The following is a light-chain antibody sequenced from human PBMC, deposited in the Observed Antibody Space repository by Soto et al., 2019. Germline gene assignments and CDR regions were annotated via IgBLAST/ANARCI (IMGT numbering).Light chain of an antibody. CDR3: QQYNNWPRT. V-gene: IGKV3-15*01. CDR2: GAS. Sequence: EIVMTQSPATLSVSPGERATLSCRASQSVSSNLAWYQQQPGQAPRLLIYGASTRATGIPARFSGSGSGTEFTLTISSLQSEDFEVYYCQQYNNWPRTFGQGTKLEIK. CDR1: QSVSSN. J-gene: IGKJ2*01.